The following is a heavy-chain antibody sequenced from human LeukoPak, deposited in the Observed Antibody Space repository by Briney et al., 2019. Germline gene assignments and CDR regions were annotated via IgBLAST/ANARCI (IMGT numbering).Heavy chain of an antibody. D-gene: IGHD5-12*01. J-gene: IGHJ4*02. Sequence: SGGSLRLSCAASGITFSSFWMSWVRHAPGKGLEWVANIKQDGSEKYYVDSVRGRFTISRDNAKNSLYLQMNSLRAEDTAVYYCARPIVATNLDYWGQGTLVTVSS. CDR1: GITFSSFW. V-gene: IGHV3-7*05. CDR3: ARPIVATNLDY. CDR2: IKQDGSEK.